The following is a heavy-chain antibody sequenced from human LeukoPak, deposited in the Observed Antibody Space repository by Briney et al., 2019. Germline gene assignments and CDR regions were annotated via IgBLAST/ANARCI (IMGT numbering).Heavy chain of an antibody. CDR1: GGSISSYY. V-gene: IGHV4-59*12. J-gene: IGHJ4*02. D-gene: IGHD6-19*01. CDR3: ARVWRQWLPFDY. Sequence: SETLSLTCTVSGGSISSYYWSWIRQPPGKGLEWIGYIYYSGSTNYNPSLKSRVTISVDTSKNQFSLKLSSVTAADTAVYYCARVWRQWLPFDYWGQGTLVTVSS. CDR2: IYYSGST.